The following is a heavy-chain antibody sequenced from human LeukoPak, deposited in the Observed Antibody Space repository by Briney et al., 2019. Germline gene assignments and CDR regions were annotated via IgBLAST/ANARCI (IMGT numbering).Heavy chain of an antibody. V-gene: IGHV4-59*08. D-gene: IGHD6-13*01. CDR2: VYYSGNT. CDR1: GGSISGYY. CDR3: ARHLRGEQQLSGFDY. Sequence: SETLSLTCTVSGGSISGYYWSWVRQPPGKGLEWIGYVYYSGNTNYNPSLKSRVTISVDTSKNQFSLKLSSVTAADTAVYYCARHLRGEQQLSGFDYWGQGTPVTVSS. J-gene: IGHJ4*02.